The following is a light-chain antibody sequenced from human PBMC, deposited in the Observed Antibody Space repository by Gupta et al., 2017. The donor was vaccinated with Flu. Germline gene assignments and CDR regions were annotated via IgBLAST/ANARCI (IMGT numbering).Light chain of an antibody. CDR3: QSYDSSLSDVV. Sequence: SVLPQPPSVSGAPGQRVTISCTGSSSNIGAGYDVHWYQQLPGTAPKLLIDGNSNRPSGVPDRFSGSKSGTSASLAIAGLQAEDEADYYCQSYDSSLSDVVFGGGTKLTVL. CDR1: SSNIGAGYD. V-gene: IGLV1-40*01. CDR2: GNS. J-gene: IGLJ2*01.